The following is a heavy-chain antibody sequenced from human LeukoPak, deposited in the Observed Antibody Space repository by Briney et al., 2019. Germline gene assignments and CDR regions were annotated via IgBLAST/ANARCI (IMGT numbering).Heavy chain of an antibody. CDR1: GFTFSNYA. CDR2: INDSGGNT. V-gene: IGHV3-23*01. D-gene: IGHD1-1*01. J-gene: IGHJ4*02. Sequence: GGSLRLPCAASGFTFSNYAMNWVRQAPGKGLEWVSVINDSGGNTFYADSVKGRFTISRDNSKNTLYLQMSSLRVEDTAVYYCARSLKWNLVGFDYWGQGTLVTVSS. CDR3: ARSLKWNLVGFDY.